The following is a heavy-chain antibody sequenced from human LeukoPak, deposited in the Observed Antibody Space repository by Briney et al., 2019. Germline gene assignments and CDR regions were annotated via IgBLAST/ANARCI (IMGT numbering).Heavy chain of an antibody. CDR1: GFTFSNYA. J-gene: IGHJ4*01. CDR2: VSFDGSKK. CDR3: TRAKRGPFDY. Sequence: PGRSLRLSCAASGFTFSNYAIHWVRQAPGKGLDWVAVVSFDGSKKYYADSVKGRFTISRDNSRNTLHLQMNTLRPDDTAVYYCTRAKRGPFDYWGQGTLVTVSS. V-gene: IGHV3-30-3*01.